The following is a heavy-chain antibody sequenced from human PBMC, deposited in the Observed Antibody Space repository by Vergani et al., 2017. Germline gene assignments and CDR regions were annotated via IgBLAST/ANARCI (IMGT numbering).Heavy chain of an antibody. J-gene: IGHJ4*02. Sequence: QVQLQESGPGLVKPSETLSLTCTGSGNSVISTDYHWGWIRQPPGKGLEWLGSMDYSGSTSYNPSLESRISISFETPKNQFSLRLTSVTAADTAVYYCASKRGACRAAYCHSYDFWGPGTLVGVSS. V-gene: IGHV4-39*01. CDR1: GNSVISTDYH. CDR2: MDYSGST. D-gene: IGHD2-15*01. CDR3: ASKRGACRAAYCHSYDF.